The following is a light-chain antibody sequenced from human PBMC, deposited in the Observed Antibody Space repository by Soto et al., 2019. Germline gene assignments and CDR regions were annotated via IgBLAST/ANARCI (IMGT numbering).Light chain of an antibody. J-gene: IGLJ1*01. V-gene: IGLV2-14*01. Sequence: QSVLTQPASVSGTPGQSMTISCSGSNSDVGIYDFVSWYQHHPGRAPKLIVSEVSHRPSGVSNRFSGSKSGNTASLTISGLQSEDEVDYHCISYTSDDVRYVFGTGTKVTVL. CDR2: EVS. CDR1: NSDVGIYDF. CDR3: ISYTSDDVRYV.